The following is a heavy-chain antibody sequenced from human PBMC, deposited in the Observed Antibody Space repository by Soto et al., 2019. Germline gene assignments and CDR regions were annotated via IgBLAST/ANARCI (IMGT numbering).Heavy chain of an antibody. Sequence: GGSLRLSCAASGFTFSSYALNWVRQAPGKGLEWVAEISGSGTTTYYAPSVKGRFIISSDSSKNTLYLQMYRLRAEDTAIYYCAKSTYELCSLGDFNCWGQGALVTVSS. V-gene: IGHV3-23*01. J-gene: IGHJ4*02. D-gene: IGHD3-16*01. CDR2: ISGSGTTT. CDR1: GFTFSSYA. CDR3: AKSTYELCSLGDFNC.